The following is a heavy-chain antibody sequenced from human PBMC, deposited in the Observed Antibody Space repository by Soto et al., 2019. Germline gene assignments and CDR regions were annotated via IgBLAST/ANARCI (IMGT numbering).Heavy chain of an antibody. D-gene: IGHD5-18*01. J-gene: IGHJ4*02. CDR3: AKDFASYGYFYY. Sequence: GGSLRLSCAASGFSFRRFAMHWVRQAPGKGLEWVAVISHDGSNEYYADSVKGRFTISRDNSKNTLYLQMNSLRAEDTAVYYCAKDFASYGYFYYGARGIRAPVSS. CDR2: ISHDGSNE. CDR1: GFSFRRFA. V-gene: IGHV3-30*18.